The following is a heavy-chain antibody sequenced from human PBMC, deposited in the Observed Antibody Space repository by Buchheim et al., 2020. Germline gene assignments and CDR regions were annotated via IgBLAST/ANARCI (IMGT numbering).Heavy chain of an antibody. CDR1: GFIFSSNW. V-gene: IGHV3-74*01. J-gene: IGHJ6*02. Sequence: EVQLVESGGGLVQPGGSLRLSCAASGFIFSSNWMHWVRQAPGKGLVWVSRINSDGSSVFYADSVKGRFTISRDNVKNTLYLQMNSLRAEDTAVYYCARGGDDYGDYYGLDVWGQGTT. D-gene: IGHD4-17*01. CDR2: INSDGSSV. CDR3: ARGGDDYGDYYGLDV.